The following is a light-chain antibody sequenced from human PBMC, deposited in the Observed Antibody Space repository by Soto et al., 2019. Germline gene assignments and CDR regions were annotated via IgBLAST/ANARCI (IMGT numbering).Light chain of an antibody. CDR3: QQRSNWPPWT. CDR1: QSVSSY. V-gene: IGKV3-11*01. CDR2: DAS. Sequence: EIVLTQSPATLSLSPGERATLSCRASQSVSSYLAWYQQKPGQAPRLLIYDASNRATGIPARFSGSGSRTDFNLTISSLEPEDFAVYYCQQRSNWPPWTFGQGTKVEIK. J-gene: IGKJ1*01.